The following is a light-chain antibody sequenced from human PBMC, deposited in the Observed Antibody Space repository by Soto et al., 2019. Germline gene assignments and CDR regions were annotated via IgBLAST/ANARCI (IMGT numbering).Light chain of an antibody. CDR2: AAS. CDR1: HYINRW. J-gene: IGKJ1*01. CDR3: QQYYSYPRT. Sequence: DIQMSQSPSTLPASVGDRFTITCRASHYINRWMAWYQQKPGKAPKLLIYAASTLQSGVPSRFSGSGSGTDFTLTISCLQSEDFATYYCQQYYSYPRTFGQGTKVDIK. V-gene: IGKV1-5*01.